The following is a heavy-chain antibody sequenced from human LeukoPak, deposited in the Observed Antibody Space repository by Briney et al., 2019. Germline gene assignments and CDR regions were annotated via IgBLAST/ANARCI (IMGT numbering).Heavy chain of an antibody. J-gene: IGHJ4*02. CDR1: GDTFSSYY. Sequence: GASVKVSCKASGDTFSSYYMHWVRQAPGQGLEWMGWINPNSGGTNYAQKFQGRVTMTRDTPISTAYMELSRLRSDDTAVYYCARPYCGGGSCHDYFDYWGQGTLVTVSS. CDR3: ARPYCGGGSCHDYFDY. D-gene: IGHD2-15*01. V-gene: IGHV1-2*02. CDR2: INPNSGGT.